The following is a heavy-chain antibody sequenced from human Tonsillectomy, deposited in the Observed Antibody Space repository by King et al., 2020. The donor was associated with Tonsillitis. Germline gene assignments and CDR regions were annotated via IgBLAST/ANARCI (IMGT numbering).Heavy chain of an antibody. CDR3: ARGGITMIVVASPLNWLDP. CDR2: INAGNGNT. J-gene: IGHJ5*02. V-gene: IGHV1-3*01. CDR1: GYTFTNYA. Sequence: QLVQSGAEVKKPGASVKVSCKASGYTFTNYAMHWVRQAPGQRLEWMGWINAGNGNTEYSQKFQGRFTITRDTSANTAYMELSSLRSEDTAVYYCARGGITMIVVASPLNWLDPWGQGTLVTVSS. D-gene: IGHD3-22*01.